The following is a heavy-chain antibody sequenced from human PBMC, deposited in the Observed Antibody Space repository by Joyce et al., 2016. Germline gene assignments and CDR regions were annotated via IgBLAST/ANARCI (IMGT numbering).Heavy chain of an antibody. V-gene: IGHV3-15*01. D-gene: IGHD5/OR15-5a*01. CDR1: GFTFTDAG. Sequence: ELTLVESGGGLVKPGGSLRLSCAASGFTFTDAGMTWVRQVPEKGLEWVCRIKSKINGGTPDYAAPVKGRFTISRDDSKNTLYLQMNNLKAEDTAVYYCTIDVYDPKLGVPAAVSGWFDPWGQGTLVTVSS. J-gene: IGHJ5*02. CDR2: IKSKINGGTP. CDR3: TIDVYDPKLGVPAAVSGWFDP.